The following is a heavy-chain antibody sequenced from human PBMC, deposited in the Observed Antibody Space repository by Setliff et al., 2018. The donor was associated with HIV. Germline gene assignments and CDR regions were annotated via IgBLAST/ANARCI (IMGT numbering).Heavy chain of an antibody. CDR1: GDSISSYY. Sequence: KASETLSLTCTVSGDSISSYYWTWIRQPPGKGLDWLGNIYYSGSTNFNPSLKGRVTISLDSSKNQFSLKLSSVTAADTGVYYCARHRDPPGSRWIYYYYYMDHWG. D-gene: IGHD6-13*01. CDR3: ARHRDPPGSRWIYYYYYMDH. CDR2: IYYSGST. V-gene: IGHV4-59*08. J-gene: IGHJ6*03.